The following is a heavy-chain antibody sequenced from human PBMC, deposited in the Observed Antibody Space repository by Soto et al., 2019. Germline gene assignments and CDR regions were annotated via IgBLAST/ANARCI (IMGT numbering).Heavy chain of an antibody. CDR3: AREIGPNAGGAFDI. CDR1: GFTFSSYA. Sequence: GGSLRLSCAASGFTFSSYAMHWVRQAPGKGLEWVAVISYDGSNKYYADSVQGRFTISRDNSKNTLYLQMNSLRAEDTAVYYCAREIGPNAGGAFDIWGQGTMVTVSS. J-gene: IGHJ3*02. CDR2: ISYDGSNK. D-gene: IGHD3-16*01. V-gene: IGHV3-30-3*01.